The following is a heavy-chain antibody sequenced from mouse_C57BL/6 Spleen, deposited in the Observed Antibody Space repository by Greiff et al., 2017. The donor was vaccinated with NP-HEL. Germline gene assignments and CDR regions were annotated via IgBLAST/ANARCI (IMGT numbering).Heavy chain of an antibody. J-gene: IGHJ1*03. V-gene: IGHV1-26*01. D-gene: IGHD1-1*01. CDR2: INPNNGGT. CDR3: ANYGSSYVNFDV. CDR1: GYTFTDYY. Sequence: EVQLQQSGPELVKPGASVKISCKASGYTFTDYYMNWVKQSHGKSLEWIGDINPNNGGTSYNQKFKGKATLTVDKSSSTAYMELRRLTAEDSAVYYCANYGSSYVNFDVWGTGTTVTVSS.